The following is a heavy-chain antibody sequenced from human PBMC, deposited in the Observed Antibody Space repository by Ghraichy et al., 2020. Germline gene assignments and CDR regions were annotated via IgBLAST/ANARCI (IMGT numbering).Heavy chain of an antibody. CDR3: ARDKSGWYPNFYGLDV. CDR2: ISTHKGNT. D-gene: IGHD6-19*01. CDR1: GYTFASYG. V-gene: IGHV1-18*04. J-gene: IGHJ6*02. Sequence: ASVKVSCKASGYTFASYGISWVRQAPGQGPEWMGWISTHKGNTNYAQNLQGRVTMTTDTSTSTTYMELRSLISDDTAVYYCARDKSGWYPNFYGLDVWGQGTTVTVSS.